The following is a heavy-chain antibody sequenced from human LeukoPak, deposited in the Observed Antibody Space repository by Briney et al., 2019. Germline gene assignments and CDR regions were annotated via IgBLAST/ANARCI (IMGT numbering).Heavy chain of an antibody. J-gene: IGHJ4*02. CDR2: IRYDGSNK. CDR3: ARDRAWDLDY. Sequence: GGSLRLSCAASGFTFSSYGMHWVRQAPGKGLEWVAFIRYDGSNKYYADSVKGRFTISRDNSKNTLYLQMNSLRAEDTAVYYCARDRAWDLDYWGQGTLVTVSS. V-gene: IGHV3-30*02. D-gene: IGHD1-26*01. CDR1: GFTFSSYG.